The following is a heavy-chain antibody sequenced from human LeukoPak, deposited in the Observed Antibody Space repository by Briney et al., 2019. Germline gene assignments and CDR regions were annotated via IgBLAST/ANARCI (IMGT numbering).Heavy chain of an antibody. CDR2: VSAYNGNT. CDR3: ARDSTHGSSSDYYYYMDV. Sequence: AAVKVSCKASGYTFTSYGISWVRQAPGPGLEWMGWVSAYNGNTNYAQKLQGRVTMTTDTSTSTAYMELRSLRSDDTAVYYCARDSTHGSSSDYYYYMDVWGKGTTVTVSS. J-gene: IGHJ6*03. CDR1: GYTFTSYG. D-gene: IGHD6-6*01. V-gene: IGHV1-18*01.